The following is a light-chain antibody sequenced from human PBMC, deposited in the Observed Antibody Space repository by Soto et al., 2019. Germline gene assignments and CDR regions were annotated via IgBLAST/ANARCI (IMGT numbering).Light chain of an antibody. CDR2: GRS. J-gene: IGKJ2*01. V-gene: IGKV3-20*01. Sequence: EIVLTQSTGPLSLSPGNSAALSCRASQSVTGDKVAWYQQRPGQAPRLLIYGRSTRATDIPARFRGSGSGTDYTLTINRLEPEDFALYYCQQYGNSPFTFGQGTKLEI. CDR1: QSVTGDK. CDR3: QQYGNSPFT.